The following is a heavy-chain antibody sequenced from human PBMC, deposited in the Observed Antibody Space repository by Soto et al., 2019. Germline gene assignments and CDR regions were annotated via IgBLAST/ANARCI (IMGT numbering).Heavy chain of an antibody. J-gene: IGHJ6*01. CDR2: MYSGGST. V-gene: IGHV3-66*01. CDR3: ATDRGRVYCIGGICYLYYYGMDV. CDR1: GFTVSSNY. D-gene: IGHD2-15*01. Sequence: EVQLVESGGGLVQPGGSLRLSCAASGFTVSSNYMSWVRQAPGKGLEWVSVMYSGGSTYYAEAVKGRFTISRDNSKNTLDLQINSLSAEYTAVDYCATDRGRVYCIGGICYLYYYGMDVWGQGTTVTVSS.